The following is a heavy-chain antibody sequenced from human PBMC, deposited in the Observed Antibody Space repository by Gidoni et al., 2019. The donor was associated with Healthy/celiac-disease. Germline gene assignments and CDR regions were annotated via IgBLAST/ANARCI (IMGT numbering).Heavy chain of an antibody. Sequence: QVQLQQWGAGLLKPSETLSLTCAVYGGSFSGYYWSWIRQPPGKGLEWIGEINHSGSTNYNPSLKSRVTISVDTSKNQFSLKLSSVTAADTAVYYCARAYPPRYCSGGSCYSHYYYYMDVWGKGTTVTVSS. J-gene: IGHJ6*03. CDR3: ARAYPPRYCSGGSCYSHYYYYMDV. V-gene: IGHV4-34*01. D-gene: IGHD2-15*01. CDR1: GGSFSGYY. CDR2: INHSGST.